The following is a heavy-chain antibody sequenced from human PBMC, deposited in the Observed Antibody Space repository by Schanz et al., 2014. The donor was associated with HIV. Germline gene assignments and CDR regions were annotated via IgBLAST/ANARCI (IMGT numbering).Heavy chain of an antibody. J-gene: IGHJ6*02. CDR2: LWFDGSNK. CDR3: ARDWRPNYDFWSGSIGVIGMDV. D-gene: IGHD3-3*01. CDR1: GFTFNAYG. Sequence: QVHLVESGGGVVQPGRSPRLSCVTSGFTFNAYGMHWLRQAPGKGLEWVAGLWFDGSNKQYGDSVKGRFTISRDNSKNTLYLQMNSLRAEDTAVYYCARDWRPNYDFWSGSIGVIGMDVWGQGTTVTVSS. V-gene: IGHV3-33*01.